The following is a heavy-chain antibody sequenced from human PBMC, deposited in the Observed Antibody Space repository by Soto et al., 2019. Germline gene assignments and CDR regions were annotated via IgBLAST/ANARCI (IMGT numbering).Heavy chain of an antibody. CDR1: GGSISNYY. CDR2: MSHSGTT. J-gene: IGHJ4*02. CDR3: ARDAYYFNY. V-gene: IGHV4-59*01. Sequence: QVQLQESGPGLVKPSETLSLTCTVSGGSISNYYWSWIRQPPGKGLEWIGYMSHSGTTNYNPSLKXRXLXXVDTSKNQFSLKLTSVTAADTAMYYCARDAYYFNYWGQGTLVTVSS.